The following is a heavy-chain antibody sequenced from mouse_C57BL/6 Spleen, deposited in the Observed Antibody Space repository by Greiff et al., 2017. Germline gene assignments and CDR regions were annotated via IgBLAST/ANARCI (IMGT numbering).Heavy chain of an antibody. CDR3: ERQYSNYLFAY. D-gene: IGHD2-5*01. Sequence: VQLQQSGAELVKPGASVKISCKASGYAFSSYWMNWVKQRPGKGLEWIGQIYPGDGDTNYNGKFKGKATLTADKSSSTAYMQLSSLTSEDAAVYFCERQYSNYLFAYWGQGTLVTVSA. J-gene: IGHJ3*01. CDR1: GYAFSSYW. V-gene: IGHV1-80*01. CDR2: IYPGDGDT.